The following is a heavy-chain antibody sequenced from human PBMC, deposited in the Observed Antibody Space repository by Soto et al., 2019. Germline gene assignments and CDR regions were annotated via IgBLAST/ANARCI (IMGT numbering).Heavy chain of an antibody. CDR3: ARDHQIVVVPAAIGY. J-gene: IGHJ4*02. V-gene: IGHV1-18*01. D-gene: IGHD2-2*01. Sequence: ASVKVSCKASGYTFTSYGISWVRQAPGQGLEWMGWISAYNGNTNYAQKLQGRVTMTTDTSTSTAYMELRSLRSDDTAVYYCARDHQIVVVPAAIGYWGQGTLVTVSS. CDR2: ISAYNGNT. CDR1: GYTFTSYG.